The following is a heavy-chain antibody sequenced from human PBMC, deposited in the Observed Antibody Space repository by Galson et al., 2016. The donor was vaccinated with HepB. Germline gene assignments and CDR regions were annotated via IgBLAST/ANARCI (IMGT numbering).Heavy chain of an antibody. CDR2: VDASGST. CDR3: AREGRRYFRNWFDP. J-gene: IGHJ5*02. V-gene: IGHV4-61*02. CDR1: GGSISTIDYF. Sequence: TLSLTCTVSGGSISTIDYFWSWIRQPAGKGLEWIGRVDASGSTNYNPSLKGRVTILLDKSKNQISLVLTLVTAADTAVYFCAREGRRYFRNWFDPWGQGILVTGSS. D-gene: IGHD3-10*01.